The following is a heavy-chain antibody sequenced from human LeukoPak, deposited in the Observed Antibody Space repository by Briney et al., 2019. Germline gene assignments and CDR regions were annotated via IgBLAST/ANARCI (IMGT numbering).Heavy chain of an antibody. V-gene: IGHV4-30-2*01. CDR3: ARSIRLANFDY. Sequence: PSQTPSLTCAVSGGSISSGGYSWSWIRQPPGKGLEWIGYIYHSGSTYYHPSLKSRVTISVYRSKNQFSLKLSSVTAADTAVYYCARSIRLANFDYWGQGTLVTVSS. D-gene: IGHD3-3*02. CDR1: GGSISSGGYS. CDR2: IYHSGST. J-gene: IGHJ4*02.